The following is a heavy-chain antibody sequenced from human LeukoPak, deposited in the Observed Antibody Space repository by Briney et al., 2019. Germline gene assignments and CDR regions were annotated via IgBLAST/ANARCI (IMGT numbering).Heavy chain of an antibody. J-gene: IGHJ4*02. V-gene: IGHV3-48*04. CDR2: ISSSGSTI. D-gene: IGHD3-22*01. CDR1: GFTFSSYG. CDR3: AREGITMIVVATYFDY. Sequence: GGSLRLSCAASGFTFSSYGMSWVRQAPGKGLEWVSYISSSGSTIYYADSVKGRFTISRDNAKNSLYLQMNSLRAEDTAVYYCAREGITMIVVATYFDYWGQGTLVTVSS.